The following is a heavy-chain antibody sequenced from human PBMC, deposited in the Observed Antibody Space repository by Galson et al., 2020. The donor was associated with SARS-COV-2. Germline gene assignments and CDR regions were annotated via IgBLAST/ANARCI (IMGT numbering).Heavy chain of an antibody. CDR1: GFQFKAYA. V-gene: IGHV3-23*01. CDR3: AKNGIPAAIFHFGMDV. D-gene: IGHD2-2*01. J-gene: IGHJ6*02. Sequence: GGSLRLSCVASGFQFKAYAMNWVRQAPGKGLEWVATISASGSSAYYDDSVKGRFTISRDDSKNTLLLQLNSLRAEDTALYFCAKNGIPAAIFHFGMDVWGQGTTVTVSS. CDR2: ISASGSSA.